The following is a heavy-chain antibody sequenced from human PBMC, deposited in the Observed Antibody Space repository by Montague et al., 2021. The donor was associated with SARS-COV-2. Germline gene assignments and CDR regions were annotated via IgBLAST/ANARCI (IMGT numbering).Heavy chain of an antibody. CDR3: ARREWLRGGFDY. V-gene: IGHV4-59*08. J-gene: IGHJ4*02. Sequence: SETLSLPCTVSGGSISSYYWSWIRQPPGKGLEWIGYIYYSGSTNYNPSLKSRVTISVDTSKNQFSLKLSSVTAADTAVYYCARREWLRGGFDYWGQGTLVTVSS. D-gene: IGHD5-12*01. CDR1: GGSISSYY. CDR2: IYYSGST.